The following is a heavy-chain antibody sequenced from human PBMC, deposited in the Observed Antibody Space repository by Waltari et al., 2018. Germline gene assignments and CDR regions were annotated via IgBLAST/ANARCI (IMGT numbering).Heavy chain of an antibody. CDR1: GYSFPLYD. D-gene: IGHD6-19*01. V-gene: IGHV1-8*03. J-gene: IGHJ4*02. CDR2: MNPNSGNT. Sequence: QVQLVQSGAEVKKPGASVKVSCKASGYSFPLYDLHGVRQATGQGLEWMGWMNPNSGNTGYAQKFQGRVTITRNTSISTAYMELSSLRSEDTAVYYCARAVAGNFDYWGQGTLVTVSS. CDR3: ARAVAGNFDY.